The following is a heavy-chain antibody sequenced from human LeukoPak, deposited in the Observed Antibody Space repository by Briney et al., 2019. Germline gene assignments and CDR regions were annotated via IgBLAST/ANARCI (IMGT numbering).Heavy chain of an antibody. J-gene: IGHJ6*03. Sequence: PGGSLRLSCAASGFTFSSYAMNWVRQAPGKGLEWVSSISSSSGYIFYADSVKGRFTISRDNSKKIVYLQMDSLRVDDTAVYYCARGGYQPYYYMDVWGTGTTVTASS. V-gene: IGHV3-21*01. CDR1: GFTFSSYA. CDR3: ARGGYQPYYYMDV. CDR2: ISSSSGYI. D-gene: IGHD2-2*01.